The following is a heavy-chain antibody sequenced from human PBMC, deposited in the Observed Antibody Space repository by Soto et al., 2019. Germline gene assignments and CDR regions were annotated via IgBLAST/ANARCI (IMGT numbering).Heavy chain of an antibody. V-gene: IGHV1-46*01. CDR1: GYTFTSYY. D-gene: IGHD3-22*01. CDR3: ARSRDYYDSSGYYPIHFDY. Sequence: QVQLVQSGAEVKKPGASVKVSCKASGYTFTSYYMHWVRQAPGQGLEWMGIINPSGGSTSYAQKVQGRVTMSRDTSTITVYMELSSLRSEDTAVYYCARSRDYYDSSGYYPIHFDYWGQGTLVTVSS. CDR2: INPSGGST. J-gene: IGHJ4*02.